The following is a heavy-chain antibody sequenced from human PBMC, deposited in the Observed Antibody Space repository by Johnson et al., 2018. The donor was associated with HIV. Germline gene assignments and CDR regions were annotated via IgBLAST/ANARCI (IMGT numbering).Heavy chain of an antibody. Sequence: VQLVESGGGLVQPGGSLRLSCASSGFTFSSYWMSWVRQAPGKGLEWVANIKQDGSEKYYADSVKGRFTISRDNSKNTLYLQMNSLRADDTAVYYCAKAEGATSAFDIWGQGTMVTVSS. D-gene: IGHD1-26*01. CDR2: IKQDGSEK. CDR1: GFTFSSYW. CDR3: AKAEGATSAFDI. J-gene: IGHJ3*02. V-gene: IGHV3-7*01.